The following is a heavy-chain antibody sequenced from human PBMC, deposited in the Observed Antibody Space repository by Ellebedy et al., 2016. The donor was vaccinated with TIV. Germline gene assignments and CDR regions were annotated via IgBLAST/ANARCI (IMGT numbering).Heavy chain of an antibody. CDR1: GFTFSSYS. CDR3: ARDGLLWFGELLQN. D-gene: IGHD3-10*01. V-gene: IGHV3-48*04. J-gene: IGHJ4*02. Sequence: PGGSLRLSCAASGFTFSSYSLNRVRQAPGKGLQWVSYISSSNSTIYYADSVKGRFTVSRDNAKNSLYLQMNSLRAEDTAVYYCARDGLLWFGELLQNWGQGTLVTVSS. CDR2: ISSSNSTI.